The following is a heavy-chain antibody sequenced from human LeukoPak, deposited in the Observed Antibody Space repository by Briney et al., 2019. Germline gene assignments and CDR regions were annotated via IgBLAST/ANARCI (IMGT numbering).Heavy chain of an antibody. CDR1: GDSVSSNSS. D-gene: IGHD2-2*01. CDR3: ARRLTQYDCFDP. Sequence: SQTLSLTCAISGDSVSSNSSWNWIRQSPSRGLEWLGRTYYRSTWYNDYAVSVRGRITVNPDTSKNQFSLHLNSVTPEDTAVYYCARRLTQYDCFDPWGQGILVTVSS. V-gene: IGHV6-1*01. CDR2: TYYRSTWYN. J-gene: IGHJ5*02.